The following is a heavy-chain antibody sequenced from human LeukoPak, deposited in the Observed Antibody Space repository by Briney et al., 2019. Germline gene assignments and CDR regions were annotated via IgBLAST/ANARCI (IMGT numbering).Heavy chain of an antibody. CDR3: ARGSRVVVKN. D-gene: IGHD3-22*01. J-gene: IGHJ4*02. CDR1: GDSINKSPYY. Sequence: PSETLSLTCNVSGDSINKSPYYWAWVRQFPGKGLEWIAAIYYSGSTYYNPSLKGRVTTSVDTSKNQFFLSLTSVTAADTAVYYCARGSRVVVKNWGQGTLVTVSS. V-gene: IGHV4-39*07. CDR2: IYYSGST.